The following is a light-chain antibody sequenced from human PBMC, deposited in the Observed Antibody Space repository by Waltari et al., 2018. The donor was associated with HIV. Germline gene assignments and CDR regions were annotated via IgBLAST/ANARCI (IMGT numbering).Light chain of an antibody. CDR2: GAG. CDR3: NSRDFSGKQYV. J-gene: IGLJ1*01. Sequence: SSELTQDTAVSVALGQTVRITCHGDSPSNTFASWYQRRPGQAPLLVIYGAGNLPSGIPDRFSGSSSGSTTTLTIAGAQAEDEADYYCNSRDFSGKQYVFGAGTRVTVL. CDR1: SPSNTF. V-gene: IGLV3-19*01.